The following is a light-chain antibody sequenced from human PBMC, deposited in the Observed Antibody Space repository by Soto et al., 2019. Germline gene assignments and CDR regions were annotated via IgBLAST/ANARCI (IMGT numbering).Light chain of an antibody. CDR2: WAS. CDR3: QQYYSTPRT. CDR1: QSVIHTSNNKSY. V-gene: IGKV4-1*01. J-gene: IGKJ2*01. Sequence: DIVMTRSLDSLAVSLGERATINCKSSQSVIHTSNNKSYLAWYQQKAGQPPELLLYWASARDSGVPDRFSGSGSGTDFTLSISSLQAEDVAVYYCQQYYSTPRTFGQGTKVEIK.